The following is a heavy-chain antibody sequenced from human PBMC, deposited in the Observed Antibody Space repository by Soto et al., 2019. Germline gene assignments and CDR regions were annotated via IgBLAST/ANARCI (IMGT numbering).Heavy chain of an antibody. CDR1: GFTFNTYS. D-gene: IGHD3-10*01. CDR3: AREPRYGSGNNWFDP. Sequence: PGGSLRLSCEASGFTFNTYSMHWVRQPPGKGLEWLAAIWYDGTQKYYADSVKGRFIISRDNSKKTLYLEMNSLTAADTAVYYCAREPRYGSGNNWFDPWGQGTLVTVSS. CDR2: IWYDGTQK. J-gene: IGHJ5*02. V-gene: IGHV3-33*01.